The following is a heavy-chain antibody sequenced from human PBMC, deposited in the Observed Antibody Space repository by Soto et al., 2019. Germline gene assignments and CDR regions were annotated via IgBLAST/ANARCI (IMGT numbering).Heavy chain of an antibody. J-gene: IGHJ4*02. Sequence: EVQLLESGGGLVQPGGSLRLSCAASGFTFSSYAMSWVRQAPGKGLEWVSGISGSGGYTYYADSGKGRFTISRDNSKNTLHLQMYGLRAEDTDVYYCAKGRLGDGRYSFGYWGQGTVVTVSS. CDR3: AKGRLGDGRYSFGY. D-gene: IGHD3-16*01. V-gene: IGHV3-23*01. CDR1: GFTFSSYA. CDR2: ISGSGGYT.